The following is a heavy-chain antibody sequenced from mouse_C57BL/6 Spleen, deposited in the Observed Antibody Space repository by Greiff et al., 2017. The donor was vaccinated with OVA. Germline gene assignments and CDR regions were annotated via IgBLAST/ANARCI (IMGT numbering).Heavy chain of an antibody. V-gene: IGHV5-17*01. Sequence: DVKLVESGGGLVKPGGSLKLSCAASGFTFSDYGMHWVRQAPEKGLEWVAYISSGSSTIYYADTVKGRFTISRDNAKNTLFLQMTSLRSEDTAMYYCARDDYHYWYFDVWGTGTTVTVSS. J-gene: IGHJ1*03. CDR3: ARDDYHYWYFDV. CDR2: ISSGSSTI. CDR1: GFTFSDYG. D-gene: IGHD2-4*01.